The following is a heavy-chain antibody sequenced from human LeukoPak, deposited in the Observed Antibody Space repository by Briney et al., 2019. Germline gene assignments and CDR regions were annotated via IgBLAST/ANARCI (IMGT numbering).Heavy chain of an antibody. CDR3: ARQNFDQYYFDF. Sequence: PSQTLSLTCTVSGGSISSGDYYWSWIRQHPGKGLEWIGYIYYSGSSYYVPSLQSRVSMSVDTSKNQFSLKLSSVTAADTAVYYCARQNFDQYYFDFWGQGTLVTVSS. J-gene: IGHJ4*02. CDR1: GGSISSGDYY. V-gene: IGHV4-31*03. D-gene: IGHD3-9*01. CDR2: IYYSGSS.